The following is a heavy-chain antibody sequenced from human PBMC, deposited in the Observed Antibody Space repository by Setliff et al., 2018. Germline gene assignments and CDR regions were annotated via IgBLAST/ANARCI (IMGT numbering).Heavy chain of an antibody. Sequence: PSETLSLTCAVYGGSFSGYYWVWIRQPPGRGLEWIGSIFQSGNTYYNPSLKSRVAISVDTSKNQFSLKVNSVTAADTAVYYCATLLANYGSGMDVWGQGTTVTVSS. CDR2: IFQSGNT. V-gene: IGHV4-34*12. CDR3: ATLLANYGSGMDV. D-gene: IGHD3-10*01. J-gene: IGHJ6*02. CDR1: GGSFSGYY.